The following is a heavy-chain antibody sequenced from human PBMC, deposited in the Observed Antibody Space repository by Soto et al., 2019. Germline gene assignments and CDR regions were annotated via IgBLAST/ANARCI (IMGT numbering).Heavy chain of an antibody. CDR2: ISAYNGNT. D-gene: IGHD1-1*01. J-gene: IGHJ6*02. V-gene: IGHV1-18*04. Sequence: QVQLVQSGAEVKKPGASVKVSCKASGYTFTSYGISWVRQAPGQGLEWMGWISAYNGNTKHAQKLQGRVTMTTDTSTSTDYMELRSLRSDDTAVYYCARGGLDWNYYYGMDVWGQGTTVTVSS. CDR1: GYTFTSYG. CDR3: ARGGLDWNYYYGMDV.